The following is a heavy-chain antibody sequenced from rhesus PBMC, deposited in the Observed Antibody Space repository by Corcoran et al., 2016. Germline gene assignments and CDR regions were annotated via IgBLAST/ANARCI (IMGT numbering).Heavy chain of an antibody. CDR1: GASFSSYW. V-gene: IGHV4-80*01. D-gene: IGHD5-12*01. CDR2: INGNSGST. Sequence: QVQLQESGPGLVKPSETLSLTCAVSGASFSSYWWSWSRQPPGKGREWLGAINGNSGSTNYNPSLTSRVTISNDASKNQFSLKLTSVTAADTAVYYCARGIQLQLPPFDYWGQGVLVTVSS. CDR3: ARGIQLQLPPFDY. J-gene: IGHJ4*01.